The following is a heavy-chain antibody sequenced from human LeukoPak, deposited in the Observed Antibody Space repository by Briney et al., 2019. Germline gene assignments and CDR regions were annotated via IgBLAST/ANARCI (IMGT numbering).Heavy chain of an antibody. CDR1: GGSFSGYY. D-gene: IGHD3-3*01. J-gene: IGHJ5*02. CDR3: ARFRMGRFLEWNWFDP. CDR2: INHSGST. V-gene: IGHV4-34*01. Sequence: SENLSLTCAVYGGSFSGYYWSWIRQPPGKGLEWIGEINHSGSTNYNPSLKSRVTISVDTSKNQFSLKLSSVTAADTAVYYCARFRMGRFLEWNWFDPWGQGTLVTVSS.